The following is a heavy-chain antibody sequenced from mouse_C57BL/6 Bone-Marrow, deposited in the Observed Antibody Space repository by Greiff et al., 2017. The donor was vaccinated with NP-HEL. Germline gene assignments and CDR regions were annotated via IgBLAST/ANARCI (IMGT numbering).Heavy chain of an antibody. Sequence: EVQLQQSGPGLVKPSQSLSLTCSVTGYSITSGYYWNWIRQFPGNKLEWMGYISYDGSNNYNPSLKNRISITRDTSKNQFFLKLNSVTTEDTATYYCARDGNYLLYAMDYGGQGTSVTVSS. CDR3: ARDGNYLLYAMDY. D-gene: IGHD2-1*01. V-gene: IGHV3-6*01. CDR1: GYSITSGYY. J-gene: IGHJ4*01. CDR2: ISYDGSN.